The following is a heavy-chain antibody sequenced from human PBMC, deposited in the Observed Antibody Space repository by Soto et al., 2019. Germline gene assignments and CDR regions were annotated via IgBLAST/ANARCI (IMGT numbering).Heavy chain of an antibody. Sequence: PWGSLSLSCPSSGFTVSSDYMSWVRQAPGKGLEWVSVIYSGGTTYYADSVKGRFTISRDNSKNTLYLQMNSLTPDDTAVYYCARDLIPDLGRSSWDEFDYWGQGTLVTVSS. D-gene: IGHD6-13*01. CDR2: IYSGGTT. CDR3: ARDLIPDLGRSSWDEFDY. V-gene: IGHV3-66*01. J-gene: IGHJ4*02. CDR1: GFTVSSDY.